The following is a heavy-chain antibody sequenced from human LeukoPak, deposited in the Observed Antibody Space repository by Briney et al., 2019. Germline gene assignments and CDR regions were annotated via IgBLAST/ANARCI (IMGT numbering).Heavy chain of an antibody. J-gene: IGHJ4*02. CDR3: ASLRNYFFEY. V-gene: IGHV3-23*01. D-gene: IGHD2/OR15-2a*01. Sequence: GGSLRLSCAASGFTFINYATSWVRQAPGKGLEWVSTISGSGGNTYYADSVKGRFTISKDDSKNTVCLQLNSLRAEDTAVYYCASLRNYFFEYWGQGTLVTVSS. CDR1: GFTFINYA. CDR2: ISGSGGNT.